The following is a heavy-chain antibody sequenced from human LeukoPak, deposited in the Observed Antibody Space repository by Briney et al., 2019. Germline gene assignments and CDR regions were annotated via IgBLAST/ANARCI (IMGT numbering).Heavy chain of an antibody. CDR1: GYTFASYY. D-gene: IGHD4-17*01. CDR3: ARHKEVGDYYYFDY. J-gene: IGHJ4*02. Sequence: ASVKVSCKASGYTFASYYMHWVRQAPGQGLEWMGIINPSGGSTSYTQKFQGRVTMTRDTSTTTVYMELSSLRSQDTAVYYCARHKEVGDYYYFDYWGQGTLVAVSS. CDR2: INPSGGST. V-gene: IGHV1-46*01.